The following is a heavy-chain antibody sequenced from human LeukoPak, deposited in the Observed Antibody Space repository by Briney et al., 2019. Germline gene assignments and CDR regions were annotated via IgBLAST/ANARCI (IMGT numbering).Heavy chain of an antibody. Sequence: SETLSLTCAVYGGSFSGYYWSSIRQPPGKGLEWIGEINHSGSTNYNPSLKSRVTISVDTSKKQFSLKLSSVPAADTAVYYCVGGASYTVTTYYFDYWGQGTLVTVSS. CDR3: VGGASYTVTTYYFDY. CDR1: GGSFSGYY. CDR2: INHSGST. D-gene: IGHD4-17*01. V-gene: IGHV4-34*01. J-gene: IGHJ4*02.